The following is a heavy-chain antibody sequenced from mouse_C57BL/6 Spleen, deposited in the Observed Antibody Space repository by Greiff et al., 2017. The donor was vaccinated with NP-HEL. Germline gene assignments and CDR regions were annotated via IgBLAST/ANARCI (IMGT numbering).Heavy chain of an antibody. CDR3: ARGTAHYYAMDY. D-gene: IGHD3-1*01. V-gene: IGHV1-64*01. Sequence: VQLQQPGAELVKPGASVKLSCKASGYTFTSYWMHWVKQRPGQGLEWIGMIHPNSGSTNYNEKFKSKATLTVDKSSSTAYMQLSSLTSEDSAVYYCARGTAHYYAMDYWGQGTSVTVSS. CDR1: GYTFTSYW. CDR2: IHPNSGST. J-gene: IGHJ4*01.